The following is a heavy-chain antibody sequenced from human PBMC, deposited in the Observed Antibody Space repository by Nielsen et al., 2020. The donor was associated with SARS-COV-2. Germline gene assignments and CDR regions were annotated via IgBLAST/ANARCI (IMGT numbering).Heavy chain of an antibody. D-gene: IGHD3-22*01. V-gene: IGHV1-18*01. Sequence: ASVKVSCKASGYTFTSDGISWLRQAPGQGLEWMGWISAYNGNTNYAQKLQGRVTMTTDTSTSKAYMELRSLRSDDTAVYYCARSPYYYDSSGYYDDAFDIWGQGTMVTVSS. CDR2: ISAYNGNT. CDR3: ARSPYYYDSSGYYDDAFDI. CDR1: GYTFTSDG. J-gene: IGHJ3*02.